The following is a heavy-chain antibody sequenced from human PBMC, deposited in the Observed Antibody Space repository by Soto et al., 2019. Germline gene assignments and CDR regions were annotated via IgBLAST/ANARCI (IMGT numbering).Heavy chain of an antibody. D-gene: IGHD2-8*01. J-gene: IGHJ6*02. V-gene: IGHV3-33*01. CDR3: ARYVIVLMVYAIPSGGMDV. CDR2: IWYDGSNK. CDR1: GFTFSSYG. Sequence: QVQLVESGGGVVQPGRSLRLSCAASGFTFSSYGMHWVRQAPGKGLEWVAVIWYDGSNKYYADSVKGRFTISRDNSKNTLYLQMNSLRAEDTAVYYCARYVIVLMVYAIPSGGMDVWGQGTTVTVSS.